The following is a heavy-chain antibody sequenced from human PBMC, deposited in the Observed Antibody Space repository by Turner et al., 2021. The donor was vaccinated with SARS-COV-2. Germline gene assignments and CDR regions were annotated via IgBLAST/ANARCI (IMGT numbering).Heavy chain of an antibody. CDR3: ATDLKGGRGP. Sequence: VQLVESVGGFVQPGGSLGLSCAASGFTVSSNYMSWVRQAPGKGLEWVSVSYSGGRTYYADSVKGRFTISRDNSKNTLYLQMNSLRAEDTAVYYCATDLKGGRGPWGQGTLVTVSS. CDR1: GFTVSSNY. D-gene: IGHD1-26*01. J-gene: IGHJ5*02. V-gene: IGHV3-66*02. CDR2: SYSGGRT.